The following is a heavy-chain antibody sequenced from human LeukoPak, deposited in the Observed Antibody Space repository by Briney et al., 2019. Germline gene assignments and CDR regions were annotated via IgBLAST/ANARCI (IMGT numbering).Heavy chain of an antibody. CDR3: ARRDSSGYYGY. CDR1: GDSISSYY. J-gene: IGHJ4*02. D-gene: IGHD3-22*01. V-gene: IGHV4-4*09. Sequence: SETLSLTCTVSGDSISSYYWSWIRQPPGEGLEWIGYIYTSGSTNYNPSLKSRVTISVDTSKNQFSLKLSSVTAADTAVYYCARRDSSGYYGYWGQGTLVTVSS. CDR2: IYTSGST.